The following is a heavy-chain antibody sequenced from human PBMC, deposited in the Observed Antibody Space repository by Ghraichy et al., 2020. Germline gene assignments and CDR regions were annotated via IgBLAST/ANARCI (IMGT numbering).Heavy chain of an antibody. V-gene: IGHV1-3*01. CDR1: GYTFTSYA. Sequence: ASVKVSCKASGYTFTSYAMHWVRQAPGQRLEWMGWINAGNGNTKYSQKFQGRVTITRDTSASTAYMELSSLRSEDTAVYYCARDGSYYDFWSGYYLLADGACDIWGQGTMVTVSS. CDR3: ARDGSYYDFWSGYYLLADGACDI. D-gene: IGHD3-3*01. J-gene: IGHJ3*02. CDR2: INAGNGNT.